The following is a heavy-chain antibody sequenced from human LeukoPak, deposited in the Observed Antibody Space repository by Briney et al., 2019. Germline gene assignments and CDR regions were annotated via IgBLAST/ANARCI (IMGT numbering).Heavy chain of an antibody. CDR2: INSYGSGT. CDR3: ARGLRPAQYYYDSSGYRHHYYYGMDV. J-gene: IGHJ6*02. CDR1: GFTFSSYW. V-gene: IGHV3-74*01. D-gene: IGHD3-22*01. Sequence: QPGGSQRLSCAAAGFTFSSYWMHWVRQAPGKGRVWVSRINSYGSGTIYADSVKGRFTISRDNAKNSLYLQLNSLRAEDTDVYYCARGLRPAQYYYDSSGYRHHYYYGMDVWGQGPTVTVSS.